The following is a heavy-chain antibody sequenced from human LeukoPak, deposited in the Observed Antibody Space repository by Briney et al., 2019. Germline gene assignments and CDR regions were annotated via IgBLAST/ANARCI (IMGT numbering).Heavy chain of an antibody. CDR3: ARNNGMDV. CDR2: ISYDGSNK. V-gene: IGHV3-30*04. J-gene: IGHJ6*02. Sequence: GGSLRLSCAASGFTFSSYAMHWVRQAPGKGLEWVAVISYDGSNKYYADSVKGRFTISRDNPKNTLYLQMNSLRAEDTALYHCARNNGMDVWGQGTTVIVSS. CDR1: GFTFSSYA.